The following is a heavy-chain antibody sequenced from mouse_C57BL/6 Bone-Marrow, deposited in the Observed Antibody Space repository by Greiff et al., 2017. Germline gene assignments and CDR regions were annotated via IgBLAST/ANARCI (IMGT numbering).Heavy chain of an antibody. D-gene: IGHD1-1*01. V-gene: IGHV5-17*01. CDR2: ISSGSSTI. CDR3: AATVAHWYFDV. J-gene: IGHJ1*03. Sequence: EVKLVESGGGLVKPGGSLKLSCAASGFTFSDYGMHWVRQAPETGLEWVAYISSGSSTIYYADTVKGRFTISRDNAKNTLFLQMTSLRSEDTAMYYCAATVAHWYFDVWGTGTTVTVSS. CDR1: GFTFSDYG.